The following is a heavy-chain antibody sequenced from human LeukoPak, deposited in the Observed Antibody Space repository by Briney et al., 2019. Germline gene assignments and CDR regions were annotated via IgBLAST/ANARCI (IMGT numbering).Heavy chain of an antibody. D-gene: IGHD3-10*01. CDR1: GYSFTTYW. V-gene: IGHV5-51*01. Sequence: GESLKISCEASGYSFTTYWIGWVRQMPGKGLEWMGIIYPGDSDTRYSPSFQCQVTISADKSINTAYLQWSSLKASDTAMYYCARQHGSGSYYSRAIDYWGQGTLATVSS. CDR3: ARQHGSGSYYSRAIDY. J-gene: IGHJ4*02. CDR2: IYPGDSDT.